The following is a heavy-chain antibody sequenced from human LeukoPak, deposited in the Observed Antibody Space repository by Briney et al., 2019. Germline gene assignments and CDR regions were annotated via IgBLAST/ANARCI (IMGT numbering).Heavy chain of an antibody. D-gene: IGHD2/OR15-2a*01. CDR3: AKELGTTTFLDY. CDR1: GFTFSSYG. J-gene: IGHJ4*02. Sequence: PGRSLRLSCATSGFTFSSYGMHCVRQAPGKGLEWVAVISYDGSNEYYGDSVKGRFTISRDNSKNTLYLQMNSLRGEDTAVYHCAKELGTTTFLDYWGQGTLVTVSS. CDR2: ISYDGSNE. V-gene: IGHV3-30*18.